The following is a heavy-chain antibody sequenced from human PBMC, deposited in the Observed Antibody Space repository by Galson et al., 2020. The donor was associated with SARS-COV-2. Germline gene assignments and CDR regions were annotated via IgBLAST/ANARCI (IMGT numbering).Heavy chain of an antibody. V-gene: IGHV4-59*01. CDR2: IYYSGST. Sequence: ETSETLSLTCTVSGGSISSYYWSWIRQPPGKGLEWIGYIYYSGSTNYNPSPKSRVTISVDTSKNQFSLKLSSVTAADTAVYYCARGLHYYDSSGYYFDYWGQGTLVTVSS. CDR3: ARGLHYYDSSGYYFDY. D-gene: IGHD3-22*01. CDR1: GGSISSYY. J-gene: IGHJ4*02.